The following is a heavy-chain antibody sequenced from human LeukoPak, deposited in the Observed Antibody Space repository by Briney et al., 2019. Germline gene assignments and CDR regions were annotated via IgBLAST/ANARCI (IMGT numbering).Heavy chain of an antibody. J-gene: IGHJ4*02. Sequence: SETLFLTCTVSGYSISNGYFWGWIRQPPGKGLECIGTIYHSGSTYYNPSLKSRVTISVDTSKNQFSLKLSSVTAADTAVYYCAREYSYYDSSGYYGYWGQGTLVTVSS. V-gene: IGHV4-38-2*02. CDR2: IYHSGST. D-gene: IGHD3-22*01. CDR1: GYSISNGYF. CDR3: AREYSYYDSSGYYGY.